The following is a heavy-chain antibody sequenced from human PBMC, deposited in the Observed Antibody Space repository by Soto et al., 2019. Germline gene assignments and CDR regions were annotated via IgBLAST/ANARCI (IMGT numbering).Heavy chain of an antibody. Sequence: ASGTLSLACAVYGGSFSRDYWRWVRQPPGKGLEWIGEINNDGRTNYSPSLKSRFTISVDTSKNQLSLKLSSVTAEDTAVYYCARSAVRRIYYSYSAMDVWGQGTMVTVSS. J-gene: IGHJ6*02. D-gene: IGHD3-10*01. CDR1: GGSFSRDY. CDR3: ARSAVRRIYYSYSAMDV. V-gene: IGHV4-34*01. CDR2: INNDGRT.